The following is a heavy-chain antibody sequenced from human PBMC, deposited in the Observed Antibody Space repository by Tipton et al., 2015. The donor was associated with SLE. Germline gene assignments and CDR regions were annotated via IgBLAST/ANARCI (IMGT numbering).Heavy chain of an antibody. J-gene: IGHJ4*02. CDR3: ARRRQLATFDY. D-gene: IGHD6-6*01. V-gene: IGHV4-34*01. CDR1: GGSFSDYY. Sequence: TLSLTCAVYGGSFSDYYWSWIRQAPEKGLERIGEISHTGSTKYNPSLESRVTFLVDTSKKQFSLKLNSLTAADTAVYYCARRRQLATFDYWGQGTLVLVSS. CDR2: ISHTGST.